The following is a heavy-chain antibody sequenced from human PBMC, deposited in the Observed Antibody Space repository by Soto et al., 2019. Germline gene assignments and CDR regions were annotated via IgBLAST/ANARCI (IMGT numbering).Heavy chain of an antibody. CDR3: AREGQWLVL. J-gene: IGHJ4*02. V-gene: IGHV4-39*02. CDR1: GGSISSSSYY. D-gene: IGHD6-19*01. Sequence: PSETLSLTCTVSGGSISSSSYYWGWIRQPPGKGLEWIGSIYYSGSTYYNTSLKSRVTISVDTSKNQFSLKLSSVTAADTAVYYCAREGQWLVLWGQGTLVTVSS. CDR2: IYYSGST.